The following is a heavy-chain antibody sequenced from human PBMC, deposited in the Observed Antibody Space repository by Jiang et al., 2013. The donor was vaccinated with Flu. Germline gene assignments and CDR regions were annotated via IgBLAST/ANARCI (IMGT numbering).Heavy chain of an antibody. CDR2: ISYDGNNK. CDR3: VLSGITADGREY. Sequence: QLVESGGGVVQPGRSLRLSCAASGFILNNYGMHWVRQAPGKGLEWVAVISYDGNNKYYADSVRGRFSISRDNSKNTLYLQMNDLRAADMAVYYCVLSGITADGREYWGQGTLVTVSS. V-gene: IGHV3-33*05. J-gene: IGHJ4*02. D-gene: IGHD6-13*01. CDR1: GFILNNYG.